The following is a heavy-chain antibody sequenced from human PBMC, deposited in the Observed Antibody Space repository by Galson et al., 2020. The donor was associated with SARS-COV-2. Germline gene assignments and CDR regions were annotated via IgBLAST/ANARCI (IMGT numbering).Heavy chain of an antibody. V-gene: IGHV2-70*01. Sequence: SGPTLVKPTQTLTLTCTFSGFSLSTSGMCVSWIRQPPGKALEWLALIDWDDDKYYITSLKTRLTISKDTSKNQVVLTMTNMDPVDTATYYCARIVSSWSALDAFDIWGQGTMVTVSS. CDR3: ARIVSSWSALDAFDI. CDR1: GFSLSTSGMC. D-gene: IGHD6-13*01. CDR2: IDWDDDK. J-gene: IGHJ3*02.